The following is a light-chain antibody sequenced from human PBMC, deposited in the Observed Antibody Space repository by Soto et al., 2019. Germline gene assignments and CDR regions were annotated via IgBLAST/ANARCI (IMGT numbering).Light chain of an antibody. J-gene: IGKJ4*01. Sequence: EIVLTQSPATLSLSPGERATLSCRASQSVSSFLAWYQQKPGQAPRLLIYDASNRATGIPARFSGTGSGKDLTLIIITLQADDCATSCCKQYKSYPLTSGGG. V-gene: IGKV3-11*01. CDR2: DAS. CDR1: QSVSSF. CDR3: KQYKSYPLT.